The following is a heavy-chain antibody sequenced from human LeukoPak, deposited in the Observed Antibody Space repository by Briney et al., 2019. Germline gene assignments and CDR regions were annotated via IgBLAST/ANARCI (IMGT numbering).Heavy chain of an antibody. Sequence: PSETLSLTCTVSGGSISSGGYYWSWIRQHPGKGWDWIGYIYYSGSTYYNPSLKSRVTISVDTSKNQFSLKLSSVTAADTAVYYCATHDYGDPNAFDIWGQGTMVTVSS. D-gene: IGHD4-17*01. J-gene: IGHJ3*02. CDR1: GGSISSGGYY. CDR2: IYYSGST. CDR3: ATHDYGDPNAFDI. V-gene: IGHV4-31*03.